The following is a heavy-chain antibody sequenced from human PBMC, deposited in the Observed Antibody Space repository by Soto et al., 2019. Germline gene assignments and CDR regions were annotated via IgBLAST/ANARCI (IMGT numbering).Heavy chain of an antibody. Sequence: LSLTCTVSRYSISSGSYWAWIRQPPGKGPEWIASIYHGGTTFYNPSLKSRITISVDTSNNQFPLKLTSVTAAYTGVYCCTRVHVTVVSGSTFDYWGQGTLVTVSS. CDR1: RYSISSGSY. CDR3: TRVHVTVVSGSTFDY. V-gene: IGHV4-38-2*02. D-gene: IGHD6-19*01. J-gene: IGHJ4*01. CDR2: IYHGGTT.